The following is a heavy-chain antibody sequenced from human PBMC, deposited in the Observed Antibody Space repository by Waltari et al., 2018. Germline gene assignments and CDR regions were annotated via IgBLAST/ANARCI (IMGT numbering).Heavy chain of an antibody. Sequence: VQLVESGEGCIQSGGALSFSCAATEFTVCGMYMTWVRQAPGKGLELVSVIFSDGRTYYADSVKGRFTISRDNSKNTLYLQINSRRAEDTAVYYCARDSRGGLFFDYWGQGTLVTVSS. V-gene: IGHV3-53*01. CDR2: IFSDGRT. CDR3: ARDSRGGLFFDY. J-gene: IGHJ4*02. CDR1: EFTVCGMY.